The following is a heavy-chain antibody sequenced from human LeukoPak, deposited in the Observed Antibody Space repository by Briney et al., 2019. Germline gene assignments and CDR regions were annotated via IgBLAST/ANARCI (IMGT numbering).Heavy chain of an antibody. Sequence: GGSLRLSCAASGFTFSSYSMNWVRQAPGKGLEWVSSISSSSSYIYYADSVKGRFTISRDNAKTSLYLQMNSLRAEDTAVYYCARESSSGIVVAPFDYWGQGTLVTVSS. CDR1: GFTFSSYS. V-gene: IGHV3-21*01. J-gene: IGHJ4*02. D-gene: IGHD2-15*01. CDR2: ISSSSSYI. CDR3: ARESSSGIVVAPFDY.